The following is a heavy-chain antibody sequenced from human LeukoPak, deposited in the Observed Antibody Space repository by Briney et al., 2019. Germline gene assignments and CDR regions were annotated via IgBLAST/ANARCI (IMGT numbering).Heavy chain of an antibody. V-gene: IGHV1-18*01. Sequence: GASVKVSCKASGYTFTSYGISWVRQAPGQGREWMGWISDYNGNTNYAQKLQGRVTMTTDTSTSTAYMELRSLRSDDTAVYYCARDLYRDSLPVSWFDPWGQGTPVTVSS. CDR3: ARDLYRDSLPVSWFDP. CDR2: ISDYNGNT. CDR1: GYTFTSYG. J-gene: IGHJ5*02. D-gene: IGHD4-11*01.